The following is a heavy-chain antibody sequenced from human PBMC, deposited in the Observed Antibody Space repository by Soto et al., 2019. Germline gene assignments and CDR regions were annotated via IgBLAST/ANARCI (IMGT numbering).Heavy chain of an antibody. V-gene: IGHV3-23*01. Sequence: VGSLRLSCAAPGFTFSSYSMSWVRQAPGKGLEWVAHITATGGTTYYADSVKGRFTISRDTSRNTLYLQMNGLRAEDTALYYCAKCMQAYWNYDAHHIWGQGTMVTVSS. CDR2: ITATGGTT. J-gene: IGHJ3*02. CDR1: GFTFSSYS. D-gene: IGHD1-7*01. CDR3: AKCMQAYWNYDAHHI.